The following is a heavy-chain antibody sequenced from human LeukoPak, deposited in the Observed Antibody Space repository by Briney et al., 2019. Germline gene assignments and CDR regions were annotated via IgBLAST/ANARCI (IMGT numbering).Heavy chain of an antibody. V-gene: IGHV1-69*02. CDR1: GGTFSSYT. Sequence: VASVKVSCKASGGTFSSYTISWVRLAPGQGLEWMGRIIPILGIANYAQKFQGRVTIPADKSTSTAYMELSSLRSEDTAVYYCARGSLITYYYYMDVWGKGTTVTVSS. CDR3: ARGSLITYYYYMDV. J-gene: IGHJ6*03. CDR2: IIPILGIA. D-gene: IGHD5-24*01.